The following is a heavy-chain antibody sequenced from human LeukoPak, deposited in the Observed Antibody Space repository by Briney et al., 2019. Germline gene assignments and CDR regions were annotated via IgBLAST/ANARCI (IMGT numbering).Heavy chain of an antibody. Sequence: GESLKISCKGSGYSINNYWIGWVRQMPGKGLEWMGIIYPADSDIRYSPSFQGQVTISADKSISTAYLQWSSLKASDTAMYYCARLAVAATVNWFDPWGQGTLVTVSS. CDR3: ARLAVAATVNWFDP. V-gene: IGHV5-51*01. J-gene: IGHJ5*02. CDR2: IYPADSDI. D-gene: IGHD2-15*01. CDR1: GYSINNYW.